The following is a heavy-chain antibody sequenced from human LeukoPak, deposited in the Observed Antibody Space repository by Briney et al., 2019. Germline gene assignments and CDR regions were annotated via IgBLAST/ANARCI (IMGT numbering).Heavy chain of an antibody. CDR3: ARVSYSSGYPALGY. CDR1: GFTFSSYA. J-gene: IGHJ4*02. D-gene: IGHD3-22*01. Sequence: SLRLSCAASGFTFSSYAMHWVRQAPGKGLEWVAVISYDGSNKYYANSVKGRFTISRDNSKNTLYLQMNSLRAEDTAVYYCARVSYSSGYPALGYWGQGTLVTVSS. CDR2: ISYDGSNK. V-gene: IGHV3-30-3*01.